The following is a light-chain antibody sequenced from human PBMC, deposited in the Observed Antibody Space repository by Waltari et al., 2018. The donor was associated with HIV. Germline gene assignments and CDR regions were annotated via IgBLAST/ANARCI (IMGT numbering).Light chain of an antibody. CDR3: QQYKNWPWT. CDR2: GAS. Sequence: EIVLTQSPATLSVSPGERANLSCRASQSVSSNLAWYQRKPGQAPSLLIYGASTRATGIPVRFSGSGSGTEFTLIISSLQSEDFAVYYCQQYKNWPWTFGQGTKVDVK. V-gene: IGKV3-15*01. J-gene: IGKJ1*01. CDR1: QSVSSN.